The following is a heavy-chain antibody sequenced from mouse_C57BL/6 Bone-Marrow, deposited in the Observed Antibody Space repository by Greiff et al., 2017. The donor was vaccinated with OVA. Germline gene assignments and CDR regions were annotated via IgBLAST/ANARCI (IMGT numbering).Heavy chain of an antibody. CDR1: GYTFTDYE. Sequence: VQLQQSGAELVRPGASVTLSCKASGYTFTDYEMHWVKQTPVHGLEWIGALAPETGGTAYNQKFKGKAILTADKSSSTAYMELRSLTSEDSAVYYCTRGYSNYYAMDYWGQGTSVTVSS. CDR2: LAPETGGT. D-gene: IGHD2-5*01. CDR3: TRGYSNYYAMDY. V-gene: IGHV1-15*01. J-gene: IGHJ4*01.